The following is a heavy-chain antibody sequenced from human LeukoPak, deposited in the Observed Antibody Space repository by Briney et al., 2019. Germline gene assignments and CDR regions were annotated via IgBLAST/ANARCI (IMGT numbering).Heavy chain of an antibody. Sequence: PGRSLRLSCAASGFTFDDYAMHWVRQAPGKGLEWVSGISWNSGSIGYADSVKGRFTISRDNAKNSLYLQMNSLRAEDTAVYYCARGGRYFDWLTQTFDYWGQGTLVTVSS. CDR1: GFTFDDYA. V-gene: IGHV3-9*01. D-gene: IGHD3-9*01. CDR3: ARGGRYFDWLTQTFDY. J-gene: IGHJ4*02. CDR2: ISWNSGSI.